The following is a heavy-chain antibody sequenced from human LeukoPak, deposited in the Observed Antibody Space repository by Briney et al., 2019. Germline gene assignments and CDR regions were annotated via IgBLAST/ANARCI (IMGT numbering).Heavy chain of an antibody. D-gene: IGHD1-26*01. J-gene: IGHJ6*03. V-gene: IGHV1-8*01. Sequence: AAVKVYCKASVDTFTSYAINGVRQATGPGLQLMGWLNPNSGNTGYAQKFQGRVTMTRNTSISTAYMELSSLRSEDTAVYYCARSPGGGSYYGLYYYYYMDVWGKGTTVTVSS. CDR3: ARSPGGGSYYGLYYYYYMDV. CDR1: VDTFTSYA. CDR2: LNPNSGNT.